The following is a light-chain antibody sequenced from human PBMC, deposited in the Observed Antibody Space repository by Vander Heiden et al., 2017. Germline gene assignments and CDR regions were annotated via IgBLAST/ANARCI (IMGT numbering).Light chain of an antibody. CDR1: QSISNW. CDR2: KAS. J-gene: IGKJ4*02. V-gene: IGKV1-5*03. CDR3: QQYNSYPRT. Sequence: DIQMTQSPPTLSASVGDSITITCRASQSISNWLAWYQQKPGKAPKLLMYKASSLESGVPSRFSGSGSGTEFTLTISSLQPDDFATYYCQQYNSYPRTFGGGTKVEIK.